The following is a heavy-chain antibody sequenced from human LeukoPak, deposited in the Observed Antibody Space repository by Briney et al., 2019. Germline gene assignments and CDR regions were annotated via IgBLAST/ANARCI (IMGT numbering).Heavy chain of an antibody. CDR2: INHSGST. V-gene: IGHV4-34*01. Sequence: SETLSLTCAVYGGSFSGYYWSWIRQPPGKGLEWIGEINHSGSTNYNPSLKSRVTISVDTSKNQFSLKLSSVTAADTAVYYCAREPCRSCSSSRWFDPWGQGTLVTVSS. CDR3: AREPCRSCSSSRWFDP. D-gene: IGHD2-2*01. J-gene: IGHJ5*02. CDR1: GGSFSGYY.